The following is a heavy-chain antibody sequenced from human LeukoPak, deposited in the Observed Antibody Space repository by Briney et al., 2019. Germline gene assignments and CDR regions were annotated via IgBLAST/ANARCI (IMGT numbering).Heavy chain of an antibody. V-gene: IGHV3-23*01. CDR3: TTDLGDYGDYIRC. CDR2: TSGSGGST. D-gene: IGHD4-17*01. Sequence: GGSLRLSCAASGFTFSSYGMSWVRQAPGKGLGWVSATSGSGGSTYYADSVKGRFTISRDNSKNTLYLQMNGLKAEDTAVYYCTTDLGDYGDYIRCWGQGTLVTVSS. CDR1: GFTFSSYG. J-gene: IGHJ4*02.